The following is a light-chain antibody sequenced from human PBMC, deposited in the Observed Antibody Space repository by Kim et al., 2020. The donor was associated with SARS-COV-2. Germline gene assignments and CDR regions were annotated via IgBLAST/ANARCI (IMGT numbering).Light chain of an antibody. CDR1: QSISSW. CDR3: QQYDSYSPWT. J-gene: IGKJ1*01. Sequence: DIQMTQSPSTLSASVGDRVTITCRASQSISSWLAWYQQKPGKAPKLLIYDASSLESGVPSRISGSGSGTEFTLTISSLQSDDFATYYCQQYDSYSPWTFGQGTKVDIK. V-gene: IGKV1-5*01. CDR2: DAS.